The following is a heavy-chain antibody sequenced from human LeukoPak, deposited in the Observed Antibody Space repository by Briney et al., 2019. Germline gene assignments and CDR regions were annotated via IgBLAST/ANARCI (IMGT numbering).Heavy chain of an antibody. J-gene: IGHJ4*02. CDR2: IHPEGNEK. V-gene: IGHV3-7*04. D-gene: IGHD1-1*01. Sequence: PGGSLRLSCAASGFTFSSYAMSWVRQAPGRGLEWVANIHPEGNEKYHVESVKGRFTISRDNAKNSLFLQMNGLRVEDTAVYYCARGDDFSGDHWGQGTLVTVSS. CDR1: GFTFSSYA. CDR3: ARGDDFSGDH.